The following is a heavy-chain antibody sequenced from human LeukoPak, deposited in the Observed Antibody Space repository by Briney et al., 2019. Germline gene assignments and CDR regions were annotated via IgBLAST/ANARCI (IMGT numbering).Heavy chain of an antibody. V-gene: IGHV3-7*01. CDR3: ARGTPWFDP. Sequence: PGGSLRLSCAASGFTFSEYWMTWVRQDPGKGLEWVANIKQDGSEKYYEDSAKGRFTISRDNTKNSLYLQINSLRVEDTAVYYCARGTPWFDPWGQGTLVTVSS. CDR1: GFTFSEYW. CDR2: IKQDGSEK. J-gene: IGHJ5*02.